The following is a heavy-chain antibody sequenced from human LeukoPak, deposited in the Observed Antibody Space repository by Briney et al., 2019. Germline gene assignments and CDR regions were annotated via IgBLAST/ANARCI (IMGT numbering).Heavy chain of an antibody. CDR3: ARAGWGTVAGVFDY. CDR2: ISYDGSNK. V-gene: IGHV3-30*04. Sequence: PGGSLRLSCAASGFTFSSYAMHWVRQAPGKGLEWVAVISYDGSNKYYADSVKGRFTISRDNAKNSLYLQMNSLRTEDTAVYYCARAGWGTVAGVFDYWGQGTLVTVSS. D-gene: IGHD6-19*01. J-gene: IGHJ4*02. CDR1: GFTFSSYA.